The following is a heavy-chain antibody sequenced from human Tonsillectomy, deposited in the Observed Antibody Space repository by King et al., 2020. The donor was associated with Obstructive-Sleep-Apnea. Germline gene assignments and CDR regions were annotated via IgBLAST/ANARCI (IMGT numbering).Heavy chain of an antibody. V-gene: IGHV4-34*01. CDR2: IYHSGST. J-gene: IGHJ4*02. D-gene: IGHD3-16*01. CDR1: VGSLSGYY. CDR3: ARGPVGGGFDY. Sequence: VQLQQWGAGLLKPSETLSLSCAVYVGSLSGYYWGWIRQPPGKGLEWIGDIYHSGSTTYNPSLKSRVSMSVDTSKEQFSLKLKSVTAADTAVYYCARGPVGGGFDYWGQGNLVAVSS.